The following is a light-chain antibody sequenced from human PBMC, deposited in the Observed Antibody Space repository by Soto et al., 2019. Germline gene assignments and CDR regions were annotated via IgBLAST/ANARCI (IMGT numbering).Light chain of an antibody. CDR2: GND. Sequence: QSVLTQPPSASGTPGQRVTISCSGSSSNIGSNYVYWYRQLPGTAPNVLIYGNDERPSGVPDRFSASKSGSSASLAISGLRSEDEADYYCSAWDDSLSGPVFGRGTKLTVL. V-gene: IGLV1-47*01. CDR1: SSNIGSNY. J-gene: IGLJ3*02. CDR3: SAWDDSLSGPV.